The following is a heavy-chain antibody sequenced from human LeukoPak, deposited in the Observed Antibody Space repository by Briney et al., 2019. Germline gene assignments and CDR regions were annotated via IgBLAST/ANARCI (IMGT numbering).Heavy chain of an antibody. CDR1: GGPISSGSYY. CDR3: ARVGFYYDSSGYYTHYYYMDV. V-gene: IGHV4-61*02. J-gene: IGHJ6*03. D-gene: IGHD3-22*01. CDR2: IYTSGST. Sequence: TSETLSLTCTVSGGPISSGSYYWSWIRRPAGKGLEWIGRIYTSGSTNYNPSLKSRVTISVDTSKNQFSLKLSSVTAADTAVYYCARVGFYYDSSGYYTHYYYMDVWGKGTTVTVSS.